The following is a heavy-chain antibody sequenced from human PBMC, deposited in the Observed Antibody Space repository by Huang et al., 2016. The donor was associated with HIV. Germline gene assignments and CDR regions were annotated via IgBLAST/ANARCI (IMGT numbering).Heavy chain of an antibody. Sequence: QLQLQESGPGLVKPSETLSLTCTVSGGSIRSDNYYWGWIRQPPGKGLALIGSIYYSGSTYYNPSLKRRVTITVDTSKNHFSLKMRSVTAADTAVYYCARLPGSITMIRGVITDPYWGQGTLVTVSS. CDR1: GGSIRSDNYY. CDR2: IYYSGST. D-gene: IGHD3-10*01. V-gene: IGHV4-39*01. J-gene: IGHJ4*02. CDR3: ARLPGSITMIRGVITDPY.